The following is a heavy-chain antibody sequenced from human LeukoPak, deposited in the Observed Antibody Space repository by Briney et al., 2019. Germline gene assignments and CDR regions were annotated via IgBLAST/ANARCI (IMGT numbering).Heavy chain of an antibody. CDR3: ARVQAGKWYFDL. CDR2: IRSDSTII. V-gene: IGHV3-48*01. J-gene: IGHJ4*02. D-gene: IGHD2-8*01. CDR1: GFAFNTYS. Sequence: PGGSLRLSCAASGFAFNTYSMNWVRQAPGKGLEWVSYIRSDSTIINYAESVKGRFTISRDNAKNSLYLQMNSLRAEDTAVYFCARVQAGKWYFDLWGQGTLVTVSS.